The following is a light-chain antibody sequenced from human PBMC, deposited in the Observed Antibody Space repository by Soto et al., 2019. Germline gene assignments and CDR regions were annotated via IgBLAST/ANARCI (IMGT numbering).Light chain of an antibody. CDR2: EVS. J-gene: IGLJ2*01. Sequence: QSALTQPPSASGSPGQSVTISCTGTSSDVGGYNYVSWYQQHPGKAPKLMIYEVSKRPSGVPDRFSGSKSGNTASLTVSGLQAEDEADYYCSSYAGSNNLGVFGRGTQLTVL. CDR3: SSYAGSNNLGV. CDR1: SSDVGGYNY. V-gene: IGLV2-8*01.